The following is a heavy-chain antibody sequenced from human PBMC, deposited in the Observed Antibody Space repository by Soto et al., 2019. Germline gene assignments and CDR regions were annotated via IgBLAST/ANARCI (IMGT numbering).Heavy chain of an antibody. CDR3: ARLAHLYYYYGMDV. V-gene: IGHV5-51*01. CDR2: IYPGDSDT. J-gene: IGHJ6*02. Sequence: SMRISCKVSGDSCVSHGSGWRGQMPGKGLEWMGIIYPGDSDTRYSPSFQGQVTISADKSISTAYLQWSSLKASDTAMYYCARLAHLYYYYGMDVCGQGTTVTVSS. CDR1: GDSCVSHG.